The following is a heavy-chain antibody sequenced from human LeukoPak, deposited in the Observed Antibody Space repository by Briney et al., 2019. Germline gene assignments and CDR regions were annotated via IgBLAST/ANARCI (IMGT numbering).Heavy chain of an antibody. J-gene: IGHJ5*02. CDR3: ARRRGQSLDP. CDR1: GGSISSYY. Sequence: SETLSLTRTVSGGSISSYYWSWIRQPPGKGLEWIGYIYYSGSTNYNPSLKSRVTISVDTSKNQFSLKLSSVTAADTAVYYCARRRGQSLDPWGQGTLVTVSS. V-gene: IGHV4-59*08. CDR2: IYYSGST.